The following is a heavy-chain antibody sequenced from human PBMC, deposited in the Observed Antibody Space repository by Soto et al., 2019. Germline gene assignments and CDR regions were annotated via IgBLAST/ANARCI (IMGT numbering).Heavy chain of an antibody. CDR2: INHSGST. CDR3: ARVGRAAAGLYYYMDV. Sequence: PSETLSLTCAVYGGSFSGYYWSWIRQPPGKGLEWIGEINHSGSTNYNPSLKSRVTISVDTSKNQFSLKLSSVTAADTAVYYCARVGRAAAGLYYYMDVWGKGTTVTVSS. V-gene: IGHV4-34*01. J-gene: IGHJ6*03. CDR1: GGSFSGYY. D-gene: IGHD6-13*01.